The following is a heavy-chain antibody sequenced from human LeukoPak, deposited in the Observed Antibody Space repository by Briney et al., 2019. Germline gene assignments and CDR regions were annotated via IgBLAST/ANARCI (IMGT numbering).Heavy chain of an antibody. CDR3: ARGDYGDPRSAFDI. CDR1: GYTFTSYG. D-gene: IGHD4-17*01. J-gene: IGHJ3*02. V-gene: IGHV1-18*01. CDR2: ISAYNGNT. Sequence: ASVKVSCKASGYTFTSYGISWLRQAPGQGLEWMGWISAYNGNTNYAQKLQGRVTMTTDTSTSTAYMELRSLRSDDTAVYYCARGDYGDPRSAFDIWGQGTMVTVSS.